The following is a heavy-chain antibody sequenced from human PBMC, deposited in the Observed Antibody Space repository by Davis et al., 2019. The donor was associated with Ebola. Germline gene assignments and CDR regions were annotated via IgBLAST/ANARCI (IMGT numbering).Heavy chain of an antibody. Sequence: ASVKVSCKASGNTFTGYFVHWVRQAPGQGLEWMGWINPKSGATNNAQKFEGRVTMTRDTSISTAYMELSRLTSDDTAVYYCATTIIPVSGRGDWFDPWGQGTVVTVSS. V-gene: IGHV1-2*02. CDR1: GNTFTGYF. CDR2: INPKSGAT. J-gene: IGHJ5*02. D-gene: IGHD6-19*01. CDR3: ATTIIPVSGRGDWFDP.